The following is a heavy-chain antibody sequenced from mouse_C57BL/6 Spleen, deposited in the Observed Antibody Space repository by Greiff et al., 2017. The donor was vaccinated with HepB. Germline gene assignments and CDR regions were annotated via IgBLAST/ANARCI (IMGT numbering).Heavy chain of an antibody. V-gene: IGHV1-81*01. Sequence: QVQLQQSGAELARPGASVKLSCKASGYTFTSYGISWVKQRTGQGLEWIGEIYPRSGNTYYNEKFKGKATLTADKSSSTAYMELRSLTSEDSAVYFCARRSDGYDVGLVFDYWGQGTTLTVSS. CDR2: IYPRSGNT. CDR3: ARRSDGYDVGLVFDY. D-gene: IGHD2-2*01. CDR1: GYTFTSYG. J-gene: IGHJ2*01.